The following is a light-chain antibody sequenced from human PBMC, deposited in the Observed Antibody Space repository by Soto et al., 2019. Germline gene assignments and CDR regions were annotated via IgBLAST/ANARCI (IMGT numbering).Light chain of an antibody. Sequence: QSALTQPVSVSGSPGQSITISCTGTSSDVGGFHSVSWYQQHPGKAPKLIIYEVSNRPSGVSNRFSGSKSGNTASLTISGLQTEDEADYYCSSYTTSSTDVFGTGTKGTVL. J-gene: IGLJ1*01. CDR3: SSYTTSSTDV. CDR1: SSDVGGFHS. CDR2: EVS. V-gene: IGLV2-14*01.